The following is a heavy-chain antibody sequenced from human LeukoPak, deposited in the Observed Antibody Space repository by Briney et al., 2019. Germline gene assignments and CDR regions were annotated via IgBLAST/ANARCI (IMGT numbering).Heavy chain of an antibody. Sequence: GGSLRLSCAASGFTFDDYGMSWVRQAPGKGLEWVSGINWNGGSTGYADSVKGRSTISRDNAKNSLYLQMNSLRAEDTAVYYCANDITIFGVVILNDYWGQGTLVTVSS. CDR1: GFTFDDYG. D-gene: IGHD3-3*01. CDR3: ANDITIFGVVILNDY. J-gene: IGHJ4*02. V-gene: IGHV3-20*04. CDR2: INWNGGST.